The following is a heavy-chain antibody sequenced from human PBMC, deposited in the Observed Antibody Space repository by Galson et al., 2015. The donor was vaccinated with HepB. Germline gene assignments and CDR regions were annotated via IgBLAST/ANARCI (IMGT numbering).Heavy chain of an antibody. Sequence: SVKVSCKASGYTFTGYYMHWVRQAPGQGLEWMGWINPNSGGTNYAQKFQGRVTMTRDTSISTAYMELSRLRSDDTAVYYCARVWGGYCSGGSCYGSDYWGQGTLVTVSS. CDR2: INPNSGGT. J-gene: IGHJ4*02. V-gene: IGHV1-2*02. CDR3: ARVWGGYCSGGSCYGSDY. CDR1: GYTFTGYY. D-gene: IGHD2-15*01.